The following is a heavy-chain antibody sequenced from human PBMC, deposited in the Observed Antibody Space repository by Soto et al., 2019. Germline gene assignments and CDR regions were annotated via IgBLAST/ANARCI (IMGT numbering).Heavy chain of an antibody. CDR3: ARASSRWGSEAAY. Sequence: EVQLVESRGGLIQPGGSLRLSCAASGLTVSGNYMGWVRQAPGKGLEWVSGMYSDGTTNYADSVKGRFTIFRDNSKNTLFLQMNSLRVEDTAVYHCARASSRWGSEAAYWGQGTLVTVSS. CDR1: GLTVSGNY. D-gene: IGHD7-27*01. CDR2: MYSDGTT. J-gene: IGHJ4*02. V-gene: IGHV3-53*01.